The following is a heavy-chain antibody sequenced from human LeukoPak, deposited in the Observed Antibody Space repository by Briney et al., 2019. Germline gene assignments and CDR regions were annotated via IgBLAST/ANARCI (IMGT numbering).Heavy chain of an antibody. CDR1: GFTFSGYW. V-gene: IGHV3-74*01. Sequence: GGSLRLSCAASGFTFSGYWMHWVRQVPEKGLALVARIYNGGSGTTYADSVKGRFTVSRDNAKNTLYLQMNSLRAEDTAIYYCARGGGWATIFGVVQYMDVWGKGATVTVSS. D-gene: IGHD3-3*01. CDR2: IYNGGSGT. CDR3: ARGGGWATIFGVVQYMDV. J-gene: IGHJ6*03.